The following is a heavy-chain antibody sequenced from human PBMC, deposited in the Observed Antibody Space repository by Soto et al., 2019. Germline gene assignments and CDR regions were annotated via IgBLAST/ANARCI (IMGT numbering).Heavy chain of an antibody. CDR3: ARTTATDEVGSSFDY. CDR1: GFSLSNARMG. J-gene: IGHJ4*02. D-gene: IGHD5-18*01. CDR2: IFSNDEK. Sequence: QVTLKESGPVLVKPTETLTLTCTVSGFSLSNARMGVSWIRQPPGKALEWLAHIFSNDEKSYSTSLKSRLTSSNDTAKSQVVLTMTNMDPVDTATYSCARTTATDEVGSSFDYWGQGTLVTVSS. V-gene: IGHV2-26*01.